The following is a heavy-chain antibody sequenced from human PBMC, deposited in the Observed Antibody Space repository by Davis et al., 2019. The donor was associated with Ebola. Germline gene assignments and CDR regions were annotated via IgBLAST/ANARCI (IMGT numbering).Heavy chain of an antibody. J-gene: IGHJ4*02. CDR2: IIPIFGTA. V-gene: IGHV1-69*13. Sequence: SVKVSCKASGGTFSSYAISWVRQAPGQGLEWMGGIIPIFGTANYAQKFQGRVTITADESTSTAYMELSSLRSEDTAVYYCARDSSSIAARPSKCGYWGQGTLVTVSS. CDR3: ARDSSSIAARPSKCGY. D-gene: IGHD6-6*01. CDR1: GGTFSSYA.